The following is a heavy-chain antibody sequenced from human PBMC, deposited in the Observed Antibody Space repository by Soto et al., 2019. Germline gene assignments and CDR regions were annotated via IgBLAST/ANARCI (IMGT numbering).Heavy chain of an antibody. J-gene: IGHJ3*02. V-gene: IGHV3-21*01. CDR3: ARVPLGGYYDSSGYYPDAFDI. CDR2: ISSSSSYI. CDR1: GFTFASYK. Sequence: GGSLRLSCGASGFTFASYKMAWVRQAPGKGLEWVSMISSSSSYIYYADSVKGRFTISRDNAKNSLYLQMNSLRAEDTAVYYCARVPLGGYYDSSGYYPDAFDIWGQGTMVTVSS. D-gene: IGHD3-22*01.